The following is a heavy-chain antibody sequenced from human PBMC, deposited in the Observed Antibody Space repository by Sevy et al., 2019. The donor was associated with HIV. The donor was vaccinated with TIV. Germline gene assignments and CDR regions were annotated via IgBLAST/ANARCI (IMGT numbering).Heavy chain of an antibody. V-gene: IGHV3-7*03. Sequence: GGSLRLSCAASGFTFSNYWMSWVRQAPGKGLEWVANIKRDGSEKYYLASVKARFTISRDNAKTSLYLQMNSLRAEDTAVYYCARDCSSATCLWGLDVWGQGTTVTVSS. CDR2: IKRDGSEK. CDR1: GFTFSNYW. CDR3: ARDCSSATCLWGLDV. J-gene: IGHJ6*02. D-gene: IGHD2-2*01.